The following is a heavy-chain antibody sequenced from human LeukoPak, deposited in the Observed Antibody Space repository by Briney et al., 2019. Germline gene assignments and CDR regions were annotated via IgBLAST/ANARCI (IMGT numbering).Heavy chain of an antibody. J-gene: IGHJ5*02. CDR2: IDSDGSST. V-gene: IGHV3-74*01. CDR1: GFTFSSYW. D-gene: IGHD2-15*01. Sequence: GGSLRLSCAASGFTFSSYWMHWVRQAPGKGLVWVSRIDSDGSSTSYADSVKGRFTISRDNAKNTLYLQMNNLRAEDTAVYYCASLSFTGFDPWGQGTLVTVSS. CDR3: ASLSFTGFDP.